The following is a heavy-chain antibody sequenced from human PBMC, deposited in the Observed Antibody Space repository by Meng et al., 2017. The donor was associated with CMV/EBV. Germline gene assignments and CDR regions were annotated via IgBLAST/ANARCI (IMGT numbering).Heavy chain of an antibody. D-gene: IGHD2-2*01. Sequence: GESLKISCAASGFTFSSYSMNWVRQAPGKGLEWVSGISSSGGTTHHADSVKDRFTISRDNSINTLYLQMSSLRPDDTAVFYCAKALCSTTTCTFDYWGQGILVTVSS. CDR3: AKALCSTTTCTFDY. CDR1: GFTFSSYS. J-gene: IGHJ4*02. V-gene: IGHV3-23*01. CDR2: ISSSGGTT.